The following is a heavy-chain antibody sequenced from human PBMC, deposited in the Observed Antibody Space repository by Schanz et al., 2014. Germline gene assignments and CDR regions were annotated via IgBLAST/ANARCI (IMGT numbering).Heavy chain of an antibody. J-gene: IGHJ3*01. V-gene: IGHV3-15*01. CDR3: STDLTAVDYDAIGL. CDR2: IKSKVDGGTT. D-gene: IGHD4-17*01. CDR1: GFTFSTTC. Sequence: EVQLVESGGGLIKPGGSLRLSCLASGFTFSTTCMNWVRQAPGKGLEWVGRIKSKVDGGTTDNAAPVQGRFTISRDDSKNTLHLQMNSLKTEDTAVYYCSTDLTAVDYDAIGLWDQGTMVTVSS.